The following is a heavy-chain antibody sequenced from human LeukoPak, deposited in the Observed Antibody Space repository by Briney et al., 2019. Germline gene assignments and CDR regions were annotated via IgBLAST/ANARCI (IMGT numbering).Heavy chain of an antibody. CDR1: GFTFSSYA. D-gene: IGHD3-10*01. V-gene: IGHV3-30*04. Sequence: PGGSLRLSCAASGFTFSSYAMHWVRQAPGKGLEWVAVISYDGSNKYYADSVKGRFTISRDNSKNTLYLQMNSLRAEDTAVYYCASSDVLLWFGELPLDYWGQGTLVTVSS. CDR3: ASSDVLLWFGELPLDY. CDR2: ISYDGSNK. J-gene: IGHJ4*02.